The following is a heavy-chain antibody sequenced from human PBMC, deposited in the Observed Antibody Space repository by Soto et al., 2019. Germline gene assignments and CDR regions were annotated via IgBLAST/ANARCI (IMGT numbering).Heavy chain of an antibody. CDR3: AKVMVGATNYYYYGMDV. D-gene: IGHD1-26*01. CDR2: ISGSGGST. Sequence: GGSLRLSCAASGFTFSSYAMSWVRQAPGKGLEWVSAISGSGGSTYYADSVKGRFTISRDNSKNTLYLQMNSLRAEDTAVYYCAKVMVGATNYYYYGMDVWGQGTTVTVSS. CDR1: GFTFSSYA. J-gene: IGHJ6*02. V-gene: IGHV3-23*01.